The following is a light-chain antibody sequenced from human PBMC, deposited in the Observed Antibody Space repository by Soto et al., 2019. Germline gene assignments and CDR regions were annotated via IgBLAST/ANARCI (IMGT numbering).Light chain of an antibody. CDR3: SSYTSSSTLV. J-gene: IGLJ2*01. V-gene: IGLV2-14*01. CDR1: SSDVGAYNY. CDR2: DVS. Sequence: QSALTQPASVSGSPGQSITLSCTGTSSDVGAYNYVSWYQQHPGKAPKLMIYDVSNRPSGVSNRLSGSKSGNTASLTISGLQAEDEADYYCSSYTSSSTLVFGGGTKLTVL.